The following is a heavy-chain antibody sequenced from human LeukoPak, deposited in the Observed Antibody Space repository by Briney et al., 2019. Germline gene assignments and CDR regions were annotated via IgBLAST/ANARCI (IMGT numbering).Heavy chain of an antibody. CDR1: GGSISSYY. CDR2: ISYSGST. D-gene: IGHD6-13*01. CDR3: ARLYSSSLGRVFDY. Sequence: PSETLSLTCTVFGGSISSYYWSWIRQPPGKGLEWIGYISYSGSTNYNPSLKSRVTISVDTSKNQFSLKLSSVTAADTAIYYCARLYSSSLGRVFDYWGQGTLVTVSS. J-gene: IGHJ4*02. V-gene: IGHV4-59*01.